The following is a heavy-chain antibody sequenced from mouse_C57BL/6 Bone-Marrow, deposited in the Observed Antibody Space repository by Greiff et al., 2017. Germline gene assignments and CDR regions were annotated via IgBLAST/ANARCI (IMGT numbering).Heavy chain of an antibody. Sequence: EVKLMESEGGLVQPGSSMKLSCTASGFTFSDYYMAWVRQVPEKGLEWVANINYDGSSTYYLDSLKSRFIISRDNAKNILYLQMSSLKSEDTATYYCARDNDEAMDYWGQGTSVTVSS. CDR3: ARDNDEAMDY. D-gene: IGHD2-3*01. CDR2: INYDGSST. V-gene: IGHV5-16*01. J-gene: IGHJ4*01. CDR1: GFTFSDYY.